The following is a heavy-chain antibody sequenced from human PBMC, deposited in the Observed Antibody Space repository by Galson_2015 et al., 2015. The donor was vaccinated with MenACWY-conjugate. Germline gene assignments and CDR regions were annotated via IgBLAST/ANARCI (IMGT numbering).Heavy chain of an antibody. CDR2: LIPIFGTA. Sequence: SVKVSCKASGGTFSSYAISWVRQAPGQGLEWMGGLIPIFGTANYAQKFQGRVPITADESTSTAYMELSSLRSEDTAVYYCATDPATSRSLYDDYWGQGTLVTVSS. V-gene: IGHV1-69*13. J-gene: IGHJ4*02. CDR1: GGTFSSYA. D-gene: IGHD2-8*01. CDR3: ATDPATSRSLYDDY.